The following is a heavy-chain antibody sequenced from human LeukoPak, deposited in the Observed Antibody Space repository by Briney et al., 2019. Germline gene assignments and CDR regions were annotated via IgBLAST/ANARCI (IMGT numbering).Heavy chain of an antibody. CDR2: IIPIFGTA. Sequence: SVKIPCKASGGTFTSYAISWVRQAPGQGLEWMGGIIPIFGTANYAQKFQGGVTITTDESTSTAYMELSSLRSEDTAVYYCARVKYYESSGYYLGYFDYWGQGTLVTVSS. V-gene: IGHV1-69*05. CDR1: GGTFTSYA. D-gene: IGHD3-22*01. J-gene: IGHJ4*02. CDR3: ARVKYYESSGYYLGYFDY.